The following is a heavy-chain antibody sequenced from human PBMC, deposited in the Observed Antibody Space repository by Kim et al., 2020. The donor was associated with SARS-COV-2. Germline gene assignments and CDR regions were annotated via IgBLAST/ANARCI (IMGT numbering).Heavy chain of an antibody. CDR1: GFTFSSYG. V-gene: IGHV3-33*01. CDR2: IWYDGSNK. J-gene: IGHJ6*02. CDR3: ARVAYDFWSGYYVYYYYGMDV. D-gene: IGHD3-3*01. Sequence: GGSLRLSCAASGFTFSSYGMHWVRQAPGKGLEWVAVIWYDGSNKYYADSVKGRFTISRDNSKNTLYLQMNSLRAEDTAVYYCARVAYDFWSGYYVYYYYGMDVWGQGTTVTVPS.